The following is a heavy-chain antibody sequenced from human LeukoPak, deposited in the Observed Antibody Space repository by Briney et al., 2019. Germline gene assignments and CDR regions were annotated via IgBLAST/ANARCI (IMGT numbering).Heavy chain of an antibody. V-gene: IGHV3-20*04. D-gene: IGHD5-12*01. Sequence: PGGSPRLSCAASGFTFDDYGMNWVRQAPGKGLEWVSGINWNGGSTGYADSVKGRFTISRDNAKNSLYLQMNSLRAEDTALYYCARAIVATTTNYYYYMDVWGKGTTVTVSS. CDR3: ARAIVATTTNYYYYMDV. J-gene: IGHJ6*03. CDR1: GFTFDDYG. CDR2: INWNGGST.